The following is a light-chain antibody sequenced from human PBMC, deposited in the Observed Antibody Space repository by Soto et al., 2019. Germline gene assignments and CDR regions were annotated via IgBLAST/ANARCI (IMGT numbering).Light chain of an antibody. CDR1: SSDVGGYNY. CDR3: STYTSSRTLV. V-gene: IGLV2-14*01. Sequence: QSALTQPASVSGSPGQSITISCTGTSSDVGGYNYVSWYQQHPGKAPKLMIYEVSNRPSGVSNRFSGSKSGNTASLTISGLQAEDEAGYYCSTYTSSRTLVFGGGTKLTVL. J-gene: IGLJ2*01. CDR2: EVS.